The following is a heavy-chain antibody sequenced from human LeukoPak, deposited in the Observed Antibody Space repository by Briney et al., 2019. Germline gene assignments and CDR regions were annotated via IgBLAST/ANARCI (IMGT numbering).Heavy chain of an antibody. CDR1: GGSISSYY. V-gene: IGHV4-4*07. J-gene: IGHJ3*02. D-gene: IGHD6-13*01. Sequence: PSETRSLTCTVSGGSISSYYWSWIRQPAGKGLEWIGRIYTSGSTNYNPSLKSRVTMSVDTSKNQFSLKLSSVTAADTAVYYCARDRGSSWYGDAFDIWGQGTMVTVSS. CDR2: IYTSGST. CDR3: ARDRGSSWYGDAFDI.